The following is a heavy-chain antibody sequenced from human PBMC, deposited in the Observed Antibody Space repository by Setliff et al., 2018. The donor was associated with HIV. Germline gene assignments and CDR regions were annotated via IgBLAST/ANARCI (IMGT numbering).Heavy chain of an antibody. D-gene: IGHD4-4*01. Sequence: SETLSLTCAVYGGSVSGYYWSWIRQPPGKGLEWIGEIDHSGSTNYNPSLKSRAAISVDTSKNQISLKLSSVTAADTAVYYCARGGRSTVATWAWFDPWGQGTLVTVSS. J-gene: IGHJ5*02. CDR3: ARGGRSTVATWAWFDP. V-gene: IGHV4-34*01. CDR2: IDHSGST. CDR1: GGSVSGYY.